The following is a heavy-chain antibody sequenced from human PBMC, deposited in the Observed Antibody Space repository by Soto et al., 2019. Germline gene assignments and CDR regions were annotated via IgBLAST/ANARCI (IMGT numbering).Heavy chain of an antibody. D-gene: IGHD3-22*01. CDR2: IYYSGST. CDR3: ASPDSFHYGMDV. Sequence: WLRQPPGKGLEWIGSIYYSGSTYYNPSLKSRVTISVDTSKNQFSLKLSSVTAADTAVYYCASPDSFHYGMDVWGQGTTVTVSS. J-gene: IGHJ6*02. V-gene: IGHV4-39*01.